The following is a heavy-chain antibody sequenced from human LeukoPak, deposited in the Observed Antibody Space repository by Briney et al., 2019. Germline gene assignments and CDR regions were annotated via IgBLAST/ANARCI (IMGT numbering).Heavy chain of an antibody. J-gene: IGHJ3*02. V-gene: IGHV3-21*01. CDR3: ARDVGASAPDAFDI. CDR2: ISSSSNYI. D-gene: IGHD1-26*01. Sequence: KPGGSLRLSCAASGFTFSSYSMNWVRQAPGKGLEWVSSISSSSNYIYYADSVKGRFTISRDNAKNSLYLQMNSLRVEDTDVYYCARDVGASAPDAFDIWGQGTMVTVSS. CDR1: GFTFSSYS.